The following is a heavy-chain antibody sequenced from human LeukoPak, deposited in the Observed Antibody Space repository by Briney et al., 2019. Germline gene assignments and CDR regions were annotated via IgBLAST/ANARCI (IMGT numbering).Heavy chain of an antibody. V-gene: IGHV3-48*03. J-gene: IGHJ6*04. Sequence: GGTLRLSCAASGFTVSSNYMNWVRQAPGKGLEWVSYISSSGSTIYYADSVKGRFTISRDNAKNSLYLQMNSLRAEDTAVYYCAELGITMIGGVWGKGTTVAISS. D-gene: IGHD3-10*02. CDR1: GFTVSSNY. CDR2: ISSSGSTI. CDR3: AELGITMIGGV.